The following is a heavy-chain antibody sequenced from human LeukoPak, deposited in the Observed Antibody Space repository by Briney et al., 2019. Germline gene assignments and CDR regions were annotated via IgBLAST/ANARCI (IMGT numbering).Heavy chain of an antibody. J-gene: IGHJ3*02. CDR3: ARDGSGIADAFDS. V-gene: IGHV4-4*07. Sequence: SETLSLTCPASGGSISSYDWSWIRQPAGKGLEWIGRIYTSGSTNYNPSLKSRVTISVDKSKNQFSLKLSSVTAADTAVYYCARDGSGIADAFDSWGQGTMVTVSS. CDR1: GGSISSYD. D-gene: IGHD1-26*01. CDR2: IYTSGST.